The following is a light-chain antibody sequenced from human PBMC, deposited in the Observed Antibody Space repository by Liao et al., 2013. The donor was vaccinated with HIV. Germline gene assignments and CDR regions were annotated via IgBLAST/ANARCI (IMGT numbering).Light chain of an antibody. J-gene: IGLJ3*02. CDR3: QVWDSSSDVV. V-gene: IGLV3-21*01. CDR1: NIGSKG. CDR2: HNT. Sequence: SYVLTQPPSVSVAPGKTARITCGANNIGSKGVHWYQQKSGQAPVLVMFHNTDRPSGIPERFSGSNSGNTATLTISRVEAGDEADYYCQVWDSSSDVVFGGGTKLTVL.